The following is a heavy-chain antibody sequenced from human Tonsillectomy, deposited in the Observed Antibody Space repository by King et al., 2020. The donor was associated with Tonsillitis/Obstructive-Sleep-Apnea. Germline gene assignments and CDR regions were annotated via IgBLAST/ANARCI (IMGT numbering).Heavy chain of an antibody. CDR3: ARGAKMATTTFDY. Sequence: QLQESGPGLVKPSETLSLTCTVSGGSISSYYLSWIRQPPGKGLEWVGDIYYSGSTNYNPPLKGRVTIPVDLSKNQFSLKLSSVTAADTAVYYCARGAKMATTTFDYWGQGTLVTVSS. D-gene: IGHD5-24*01. V-gene: IGHV4-59*01. J-gene: IGHJ4*02. CDR1: GGSISSYY. CDR2: IYYSGST.